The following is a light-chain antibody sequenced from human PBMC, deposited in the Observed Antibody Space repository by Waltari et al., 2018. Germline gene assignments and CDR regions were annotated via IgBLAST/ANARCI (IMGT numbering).Light chain of an antibody. CDR2: GAS. J-gene: IGKJ2*01. V-gene: IGKV1-27*01. CDR1: QDISTY. Sequence: DIQMTQSPTSLSASVGDGVTITCRASQDISTYLAWYKQKPGKVPELLMYGASTLQAGVPARFSGSGSGTEFTLTISSLQPEDFATYYCQRYNTSPYTFGQGTTLEMK. CDR3: QRYNTSPYT.